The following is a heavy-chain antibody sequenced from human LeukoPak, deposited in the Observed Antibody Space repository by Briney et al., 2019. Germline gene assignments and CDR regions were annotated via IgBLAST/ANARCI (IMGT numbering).Heavy chain of an antibody. CDR2: ISSSSGTI. CDR3: ARVAGIAVAGASYYFDY. V-gene: IGHV3-48*01. Sequence: PGGSLRLSCAASGFTFSSYSMNWVRQAPGKGLEWVSYISSSSGTIYYADSVKGRFTISRDNAKNSLYLQMNSLRAEDTAVYYCARVAGIAVAGASYYFDYWGQGTLVTVSS. CDR1: GFTFSSYS. D-gene: IGHD6-19*01. J-gene: IGHJ4*02.